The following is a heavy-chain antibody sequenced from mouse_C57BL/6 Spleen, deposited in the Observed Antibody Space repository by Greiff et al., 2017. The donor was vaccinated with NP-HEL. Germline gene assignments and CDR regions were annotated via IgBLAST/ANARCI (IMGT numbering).Heavy chain of an antibody. Sequence: EVHLVESGEGLVKPGGSLKLSCAASGFTFSSYAMSWVRQTPEKRLEWVAYISSGGDYIYYADTVKGRFTISRDNARNTLYLQMSSLKSEDTAMYYCTRDGGNYWYFDVWGTGTTVTVSS. J-gene: IGHJ1*03. V-gene: IGHV5-9-1*02. D-gene: IGHD1-1*02. CDR3: TRDGGNYWYFDV. CDR1: GFTFSSYA. CDR2: ISSGGDYI.